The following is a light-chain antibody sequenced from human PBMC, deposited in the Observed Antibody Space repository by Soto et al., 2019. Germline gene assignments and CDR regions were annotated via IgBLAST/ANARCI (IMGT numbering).Light chain of an antibody. J-gene: IGKJ4*01. V-gene: IGKV1-39*01. Sequence: DIQMTQSPTSLSASVGDRVTITCWASQTISSSLNWYQQKPGKAPKLLMYGASSLQSGVPPRFSGSGSGTDFTLTISSLQPEDFATYYYQQSYSTPVTFGGGTKVEIK. CDR3: QQSYSTPVT. CDR2: GAS. CDR1: QTISSS.